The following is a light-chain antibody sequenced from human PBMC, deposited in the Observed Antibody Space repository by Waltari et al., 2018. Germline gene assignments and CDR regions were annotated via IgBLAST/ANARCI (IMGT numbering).Light chain of an antibody. CDR2: GQN. J-gene: IGLJ3*02. CDR3: NGRDISGNHVL. Sequence: SSELAQDPAVSVALGQTVTITCRGDPLRNFYATRYQQKPGKAPLLVIYGQNNRPSGIPDRFSGSNSGTTASLTISETRAEDEADYYCNGRDISGNHVLFGGGTKLTV. V-gene: IGLV3-19*01. CDR1: PLRNFY.